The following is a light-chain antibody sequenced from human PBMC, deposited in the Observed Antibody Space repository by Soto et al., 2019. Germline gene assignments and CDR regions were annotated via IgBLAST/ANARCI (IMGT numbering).Light chain of an antibody. CDR1: SSNIGSTT. CDR2: TNN. V-gene: IGLV1-44*01. CDR3: AAWDDILNGWV. J-gene: IGLJ3*02. Sequence: QSVLTQPPSASGTPGQRVTISCSGSSSNIGSTTVSWYQQLPGTAPKLLIYTNNQRPSGVPDRFSGSKSDTSASLAISGLQSEDEADYYCAAWDDILNGWVFGGGTKLTVL.